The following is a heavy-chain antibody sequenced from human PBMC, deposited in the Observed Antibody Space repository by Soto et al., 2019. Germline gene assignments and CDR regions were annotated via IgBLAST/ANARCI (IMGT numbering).Heavy chain of an antibody. CDR3: ARHYNSGSYPLDC. J-gene: IGHJ4*02. D-gene: IGHD3-10*01. CDR2: IHYSGST. CDR1: GGSVSGYY. Sequence: PSKTLSLTCTVSGGSVSGYYWGWIRQPPGRGLEYIGHIHYSGSTNYNPSLKSRVTMSVDASRNQFSLKLNSVTAADTAVYFCARHYNSGSYPLDCWGQGTLVT. V-gene: IGHV4-59*08.